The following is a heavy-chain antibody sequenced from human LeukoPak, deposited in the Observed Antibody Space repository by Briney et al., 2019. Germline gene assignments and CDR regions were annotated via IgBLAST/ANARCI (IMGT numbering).Heavy chain of an antibody. Sequence: ASVKVSCKASGYTFTSYYMHWVRQAPGQGLEWMGIINPSVGSTSYAQKFQGRVTMTRDTSTSTVYMELSSLRSEDTAVYYCARQGRVDCSSTSCPYAFDIWGQGTMVTVSS. V-gene: IGHV1-46*01. D-gene: IGHD2-2*01. CDR1: GYTFTSYY. J-gene: IGHJ3*02. CDR2: INPSVGST. CDR3: ARQGRVDCSSTSCPYAFDI.